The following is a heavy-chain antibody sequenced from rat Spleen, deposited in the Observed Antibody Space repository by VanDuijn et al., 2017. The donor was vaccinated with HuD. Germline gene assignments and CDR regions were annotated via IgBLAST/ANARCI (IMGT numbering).Heavy chain of an antibody. CDR3: ARQDNSGSWFAY. Sequence: EVQLVESGGGSVQPGRSLKLSCAASGFTFSDYYMAWVRQAPKKGLEWVASISYEGSSTYYGDSVKGRFTISRDNAKSTLYLQMNSLRSEDTATYYCARQDNSGSWFAYWGQGTLVTVSS. J-gene: IGHJ3*01. V-gene: IGHV5-22*01. D-gene: IGHD4-3*01. CDR2: ISYEGSST. CDR1: GFTFSDYY.